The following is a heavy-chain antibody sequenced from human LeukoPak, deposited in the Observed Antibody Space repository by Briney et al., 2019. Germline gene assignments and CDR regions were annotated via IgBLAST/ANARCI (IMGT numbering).Heavy chain of an antibody. CDR2: INSDGSGT. D-gene: IGHD3-22*01. CDR3: ARVSSGYYHFDY. J-gene: IGHJ4*02. CDR1: GFTFSRNS. Sequence: GGSLRLSCAASGFTFSRNSMHWVRQTPGKGLAWVSRINSDGSGTSYADSVKGRFTISRDNAKNTLYLQMNSLRAEDTAVYYCARVSSGYYHFDYWGQGTLVTVSS. V-gene: IGHV3-74*01.